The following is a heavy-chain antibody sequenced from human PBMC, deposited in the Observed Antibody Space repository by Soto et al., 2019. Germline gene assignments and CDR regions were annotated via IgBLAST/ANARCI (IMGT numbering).Heavy chain of an antibody. CDR3: AKDGHSPYGVCYLDY. J-gene: IGHJ4*02. Sequence: EVQLLESGGGLVQPGGSLRLSCATSGFTFSSYAMSWVRQAPGKGLEWVSAISGSADNTYYADSVRGRFTISRDDSKNTVYLQMNSLRAEDTALYYCAKDGHSPYGVCYLDYWGQGILVTVSS. V-gene: IGHV3-23*01. CDR1: GFTFSSYA. CDR2: ISGSADNT. D-gene: IGHD2-8*01.